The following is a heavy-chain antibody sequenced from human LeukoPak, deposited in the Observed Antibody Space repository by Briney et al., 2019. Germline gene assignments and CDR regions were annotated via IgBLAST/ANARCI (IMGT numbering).Heavy chain of an antibody. D-gene: IGHD1-1*01. CDR1: GYNFYDADSH. CDR2: IDPRSGGT. V-gene: IGHV1-2*06. CDR3: ARDKRGSLDY. Sequence: AASVKVSCNTFGYNFYDADSHLHWVRQAPGQGLEWMGRIDPRSGGTTYAQNLQGRVTMTWDTSITTGYMDLTRLRSDVTAMYYCARDKRGSLDYWGQGTPVVVSS. J-gene: IGHJ4*02.